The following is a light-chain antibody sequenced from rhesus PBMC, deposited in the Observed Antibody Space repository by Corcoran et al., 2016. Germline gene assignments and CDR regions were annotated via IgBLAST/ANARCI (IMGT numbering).Light chain of an antibody. J-gene: IGKJ4*01. Sequence: QVLLTQSPATLSFSPGERATLSCRASQSVSSYLAWYQQKPGQAPRPLIYETSNRVTGIPDMFSGSGSGTDFPLTISSLECEDVGVDHWYQHSRGFTFGGGAKGELK. CDR3: YQHSRGFT. CDR1: QSVSSY. CDR2: ETS. V-gene: IGKV3-10*01.